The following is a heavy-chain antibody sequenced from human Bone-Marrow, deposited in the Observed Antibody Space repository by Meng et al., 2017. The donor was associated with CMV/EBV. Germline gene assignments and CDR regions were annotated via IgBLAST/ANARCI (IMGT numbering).Heavy chain of an antibody. D-gene: IGHD2-2*01. J-gene: IGHJ5*02. Sequence: SETLSLTCAVYGGSFSGYYWSWIRQPPGKGLEWIGEINHSGSTNYNPSLKSRVTISVDTSKNQFSLKVTSVTAADTAVYYCARRGYCTNISCPDWFDPWGQGTLVTCSS. CDR2: INHSGST. V-gene: IGHV4-34*01. CDR1: GGSFSGYY. CDR3: ARRGYCTNISCPDWFDP.